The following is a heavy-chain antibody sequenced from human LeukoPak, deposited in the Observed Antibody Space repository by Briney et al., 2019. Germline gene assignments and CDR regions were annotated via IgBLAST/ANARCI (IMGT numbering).Heavy chain of an antibody. Sequence: PSETLSLTCTVSGGSLSSYYWSWIRQPPGKGLEWIGYIYYSGSTNYNPSLKSRVTISVDTSKNQFSLKLSSVTAADTAVYYCARDGPGGWFDPWGQGTLVTVSS. CDR3: ARDGPGGWFDP. J-gene: IGHJ5*02. CDR1: GGSLSSYY. V-gene: IGHV4-59*01. CDR2: IYYSGST. D-gene: IGHD3-10*01.